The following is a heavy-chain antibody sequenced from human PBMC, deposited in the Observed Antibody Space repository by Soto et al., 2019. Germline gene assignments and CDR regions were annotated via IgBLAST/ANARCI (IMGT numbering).Heavy chain of an antibody. CDR1: GFTFSSYA. CDR2: ISGSGGST. Sequence: PGGSLRLSCAASGFTFSSYAMSWVRQAPGKGLEWVSAISGSGGSTYYADSVKGRFTISRDNSKNTLYLQMNSLRAEDTAVYYCAEDSLDYDFWSGYYFNPPNNWFDPWGQGTLVTVSS. J-gene: IGHJ5*02. D-gene: IGHD3-3*01. CDR3: AEDSLDYDFWSGYYFNPPNNWFDP. V-gene: IGHV3-23*01.